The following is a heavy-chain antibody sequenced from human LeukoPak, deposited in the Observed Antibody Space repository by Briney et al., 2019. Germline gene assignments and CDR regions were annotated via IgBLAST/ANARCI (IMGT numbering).Heavy chain of an antibody. Sequence: SQTLSLTCAIPGDSVSSYTANWNWIRQSPSRGLEWLGRTYYRSKWYYDYAVSVKSRITINPDTSKNQFSLQLNSVTPEDTAVYYCARVPRGRDRTGEPTFYFDYWGQGALVTVSS. CDR1: GDSVSSYTAN. D-gene: IGHD7-27*01. CDR3: ARVPRGRDRTGEPTFYFDY. CDR2: TYYRSKWYY. J-gene: IGHJ4*02. V-gene: IGHV6-1*01.